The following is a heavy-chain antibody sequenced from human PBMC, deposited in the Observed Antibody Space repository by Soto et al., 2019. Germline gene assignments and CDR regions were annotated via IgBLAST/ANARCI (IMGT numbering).Heavy chain of an antibody. Sequence: SVKVSCKASGGTFSSYTISWVRQAPGQGLEWMGRIIPILGIANYAQKFQGRVTITADKSTSTAYMELSSLRSEDTAVYYCVKAPTYYFDSRENPFDDWGQGTLVTVSS. J-gene: IGHJ4*02. D-gene: IGHD3-22*01. CDR2: IIPILGIA. CDR1: GGTFSSYT. V-gene: IGHV1-69*02. CDR3: VKAPTYYFDSRENPFDD.